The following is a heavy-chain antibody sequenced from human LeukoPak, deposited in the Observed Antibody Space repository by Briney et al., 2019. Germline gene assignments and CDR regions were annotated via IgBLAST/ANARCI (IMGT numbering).Heavy chain of an antibody. V-gene: IGHV1-18*01. D-gene: IGHD1-26*01. CDR1: GYTFSNYG. CDR3: ARDNSVGDNAWWFDP. CDR2: IRGDNGNT. J-gene: IGHJ5*02. Sequence: ASVKVSCKASGYTFSNYGISWVRQAPGQGLEWVGWIRGDNGNTNYAQKLQGRVTMTTDTSTSTDYMELSSLRSEDTAIYYCARDNSVGDNAWWFDPWGQGTLVTVSS.